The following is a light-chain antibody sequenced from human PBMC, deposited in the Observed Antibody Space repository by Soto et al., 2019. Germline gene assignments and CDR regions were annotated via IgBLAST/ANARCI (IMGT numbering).Light chain of an antibody. CDR3: QQYYNYYT. J-gene: IGKJ1*01. CDR2: DAS. V-gene: IGKV1-5*01. Sequence: DIQMTQSPSTLPASVGDRVTITCRASQTISSWLAWYQQKPGKAPDLLIYDASRLAGGVPSRFSGRESGTEFTLNIGSLQPDDFAPYFCQQYYNYYTLGQGTK. CDR1: QTISSW.